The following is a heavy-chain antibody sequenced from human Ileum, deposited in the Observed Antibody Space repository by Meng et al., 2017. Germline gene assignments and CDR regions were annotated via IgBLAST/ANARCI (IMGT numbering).Heavy chain of an antibody. V-gene: IGHV4-61*08. D-gene: IGHD7-27*01. CDR3: ARDHWGSLDY. J-gene: IGHJ4*02. Sequence: LQESGPGLVRPSWTRSLICTVSGGSVSSAGYQWGWIRQPPGKGLEWIGYASTNYNPSLKSRVTISLDTSKNQFSLKLSSVTAADTAVYYCARDHWGSLDYWGQGILVTVSS. CDR1: GGSVSSAGYQ. CDR2: AST.